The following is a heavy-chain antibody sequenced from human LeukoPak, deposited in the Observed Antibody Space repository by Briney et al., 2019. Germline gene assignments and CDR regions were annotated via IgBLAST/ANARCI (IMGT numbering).Heavy chain of an antibody. D-gene: IGHD5-12*01. Sequence: SVTLSLTCTVSGGSISSSSYYWGWIRQPPGKGLEWIGSIYYSGSTYYNPSLKSRVTISVDTSKNQFSLKLSSVTAADTAVYYCARLEDIVATIYYWGQGTLVTVSS. CDR3: ARLEDIVATIYY. J-gene: IGHJ4*02. CDR2: IYYSGST. CDR1: GGSISSSSYY. V-gene: IGHV4-39*07.